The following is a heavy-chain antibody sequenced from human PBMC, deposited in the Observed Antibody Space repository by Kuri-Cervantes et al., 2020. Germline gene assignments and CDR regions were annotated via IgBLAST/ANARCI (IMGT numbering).Heavy chain of an antibody. CDR2: IWYDGSNK. V-gene: IGHV3-33*01. CDR3: ASPSQQGSGWYWDHDAFDI. D-gene: IGHD6-19*01. CDR1: GFTFSSYG. Sequence: GGSLRLSCAASGFTFSSYGMHWVRQAPGKGLEWVAVIWYDGSNKYYADSVKGRFTISRDNSKNTLYLQMNSLRAEDTAVYYCASPSQQGSGWYWDHDAFDIRGQGTMVTVSS. J-gene: IGHJ3*02.